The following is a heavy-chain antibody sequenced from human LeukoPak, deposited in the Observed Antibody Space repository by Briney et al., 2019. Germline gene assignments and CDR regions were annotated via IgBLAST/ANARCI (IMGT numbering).Heavy chain of an antibody. D-gene: IGHD3-10*02. Sequence: SETLSLTCTVSGGSINSRSYYWGWIRQSPGKGLEWIGAIYYSGTTYYKPSLKRRVSTSVDTSKNQFSLKMRLVTAADTAVYYCARGHGRGFPSWFDSWGQGTLVAVSS. CDR3: ARGHGRGFPSWFDS. J-gene: IGHJ5*01. V-gene: IGHV4-39*01. CDR1: GGSINSRSYY. CDR2: IYYSGTT.